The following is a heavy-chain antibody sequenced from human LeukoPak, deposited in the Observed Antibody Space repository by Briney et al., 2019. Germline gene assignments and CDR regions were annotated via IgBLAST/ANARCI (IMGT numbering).Heavy chain of an antibody. D-gene: IGHD3-10*01. CDR3: ARLLWFGELFIDY. CDR2: IYYSGST. Sequence: SETLSLTCTVSGGSISSGDYHWSWIRQPPGKGLEWIGYIYYSGSTYYNPSLKSRVTISVDTSKNRFSLKLSSVTAADTAVYYCARLLWFGELFIDYWGQGTLVTVSS. V-gene: IGHV4-30-4*01. CDR1: GGSISSGDYH. J-gene: IGHJ4*02.